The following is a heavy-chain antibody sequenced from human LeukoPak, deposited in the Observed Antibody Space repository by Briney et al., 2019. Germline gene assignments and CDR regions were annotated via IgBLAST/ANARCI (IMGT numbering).Heavy chain of an antibody. CDR2: IYYSGST. D-gene: IGHD3-10*01. CDR1: GGSISSSSYY. Sequence: PSETLSLTCTVSGGSISSSSYYWGWIRQPPGKGLEWIGSIYYSGSTYYNPSLKSRVTISVDTSKNQFSLKLSSVTAADTAVYYCARLCAVRGVIITHYWFDPWGQGALVTVSS. V-gene: IGHV4-39*01. J-gene: IGHJ5*02. CDR3: ARLCAVRGVIITHYWFDP.